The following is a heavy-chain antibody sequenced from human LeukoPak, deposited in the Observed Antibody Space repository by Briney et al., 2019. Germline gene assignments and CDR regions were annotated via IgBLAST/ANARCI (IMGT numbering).Heavy chain of an antibody. CDR3: ASHSSGWYGAWFDY. CDR1: GGSISSYY. CDR2: IYYSGST. D-gene: IGHD6-19*01. V-gene: IGHV4-59*08. Sequence: SETLSLTCTVSGGSISSYYWSWIRQPPGKGLEWIGYIYYSGSTNYNPSLKSRVTISVDTSKNQFSLKLSSVTAADTAVYYCASHSSGWYGAWFDYWGQGTLVTVSS. J-gene: IGHJ4*02.